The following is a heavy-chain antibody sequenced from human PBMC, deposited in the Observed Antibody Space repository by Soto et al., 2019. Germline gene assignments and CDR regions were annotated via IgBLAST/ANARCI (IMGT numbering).Heavy chain of an antibody. D-gene: IGHD6-13*01. CDR3: ARGGSSWDNYYFDY. Sequence: SGGSLRLSCAASGFTFSSYDMHWVRQATGKGLEWVSAIGTAGDPYYPGSVKGRFTISRENAKISLYLQMNSLRAGDTAVYYCARGGSSWDNYYFDYWGQGTLVTVSS. V-gene: IGHV3-13*05. CDR2: IGTAGDP. CDR1: GFTFSSYD. J-gene: IGHJ4*02.